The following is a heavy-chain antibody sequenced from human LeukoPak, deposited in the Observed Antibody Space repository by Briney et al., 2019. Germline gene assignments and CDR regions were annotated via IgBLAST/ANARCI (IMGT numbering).Heavy chain of an antibody. CDR2: INPNSGGT. D-gene: IGHD4-23*01. J-gene: IGHJ6*03. CDR1: GYTFTGYY. V-gene: IGHV1-2*02. CDR3: ARGTLNSGGNPWGYYYYYMDV. Sequence: GASVKVSCKASGYTFTGYYMHWVRQAPGQGLEWMGWINPNSGGTNYAQKFQGRVTMTRDTSISTAYMELSRLRSDDTAVYYCARGTLNSGGNPWGYYYYYMDVWGKGTTVTVSS.